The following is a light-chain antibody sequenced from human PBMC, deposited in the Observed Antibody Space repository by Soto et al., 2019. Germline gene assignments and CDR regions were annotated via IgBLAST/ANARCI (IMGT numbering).Light chain of an antibody. V-gene: IGKV1-33*01. Sequence: DIRMTQSPSSLSASVGDRVTITCQASQDIKNYLNWYQQKSGKAPKLLIYDASDLETGVPSMFGGSGSGTDFTFTINSLQPEDIATYYCQQYDNLPLTFGGGTKVEIK. CDR1: QDIKNY. CDR3: QQYDNLPLT. CDR2: DAS. J-gene: IGKJ4*01.